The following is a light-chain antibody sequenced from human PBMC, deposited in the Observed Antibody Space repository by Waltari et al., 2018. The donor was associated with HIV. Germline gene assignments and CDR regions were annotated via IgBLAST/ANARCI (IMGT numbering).Light chain of an antibody. Sequence: SYELTQPPSVSVSPGQTAIITCSGDKLGDKYASWYQQRPGQSPVLVIYEDVKRPSGIPGRFSGSNSGNTATLTISGTQAMDESDYYCQAWDSHNVIFGGVTKLTVL. CDR2: EDV. V-gene: IGLV3-1*01. J-gene: IGLJ2*01. CDR1: KLGDKY. CDR3: QAWDSHNVI.